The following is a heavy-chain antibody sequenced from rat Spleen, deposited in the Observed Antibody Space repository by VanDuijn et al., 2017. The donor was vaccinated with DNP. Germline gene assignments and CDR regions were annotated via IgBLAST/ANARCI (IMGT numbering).Heavy chain of an antibody. V-gene: IGHV5-27*01. J-gene: IGHJ2*01. Sequence: EVQLVESGGGLVQPGRSLKLSCAAAGVTFSNYYMAWVRQAPTKGLEWVAYISPSGGSTYYRDSVKGRFTISRDTAKSSLYLQMNSLKSEDTATYYCTRGVYYGSSWAFDYWGHGVMVTVSS. CDR1: GVTFSNYY. CDR3: TRGVYYGSSWAFDY. CDR2: ISPSGGST. D-gene: IGHD1-6*01.